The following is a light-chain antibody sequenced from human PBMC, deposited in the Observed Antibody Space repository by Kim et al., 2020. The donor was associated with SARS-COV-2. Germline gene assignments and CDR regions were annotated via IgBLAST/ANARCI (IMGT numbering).Light chain of an antibody. CDR1: QTISVQ. Sequence: GSSDDKATITCRASQTISVQLAWYQQKAGKAPKLLIYKASSLESGVPSRFSGSGSGTDFILTIDSLQPDDFGTYYCQQYSAYPRTFGQGTKVDIK. CDR2: KAS. V-gene: IGKV1-5*03. J-gene: IGKJ1*01. CDR3: QQYSAYPRT.